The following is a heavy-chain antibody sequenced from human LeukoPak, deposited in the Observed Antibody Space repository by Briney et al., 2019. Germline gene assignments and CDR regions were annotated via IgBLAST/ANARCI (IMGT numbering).Heavy chain of an antibody. D-gene: IGHD3-3*01. Sequence: PGGSLRLSCAASGFMFRTYAMSWVRQAPGKGLEWVSGISGEGGSTYYADSVKGQFTISRDNSKDTLYLQINSLRAEATAVYYLAIDRVFGVVLEIFDYWGQGTLVTVSS. CDR1: GFMFRTYA. CDR3: AIDRVFGVVLEIFDY. V-gene: IGHV3-23*01. CDR2: ISGEGGST. J-gene: IGHJ4*02.